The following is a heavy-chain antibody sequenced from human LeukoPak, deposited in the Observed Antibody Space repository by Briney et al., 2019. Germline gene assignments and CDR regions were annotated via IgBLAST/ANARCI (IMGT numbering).Heavy chain of an antibody. CDR2: IRYDGSNK. CDR1: GFTFSSYG. Sequence: GGSLRLSCAASGFTFSSYGMHWVRQAPGKGLEWVAFIRYDGSNKYDADSVKGRFSISRDNSKNTLFLQMKSLRAEDTAVYYCAKDLGDIVVLPTANNAFDIWGQGTMVTVFS. CDR3: AKDLGDIVVLPTANNAFDI. V-gene: IGHV3-30*02. J-gene: IGHJ3*02. D-gene: IGHD2-2*01.